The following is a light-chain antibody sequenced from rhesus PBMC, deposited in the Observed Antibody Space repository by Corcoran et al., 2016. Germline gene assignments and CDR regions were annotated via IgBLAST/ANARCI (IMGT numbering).Light chain of an antibody. CDR2: GAF. CDR3: RQYGNWPLT. CDR1: QRVSNY. J-gene: IGKJ4*01. Sequence: EIVVTQSPATLSVSPGESATLSCRASQRVSNYLAWYQQTPGHAPSLLTSGAFTRATGIPNRFTGSGSGTDCTLTIGSLETEDFAVYDCRQYGNWPLTFGGGTKVEIE. V-gene: IGKV3S9*01.